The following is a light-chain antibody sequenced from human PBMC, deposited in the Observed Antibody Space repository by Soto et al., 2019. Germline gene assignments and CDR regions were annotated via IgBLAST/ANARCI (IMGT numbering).Light chain of an antibody. Sequence: EIVLTQSPATLSLSPGERATLSCRASQSVSSYLAWYQQNPGQAPRLLIYDASTRAXGIPAXFSGRGSRTDFTLTISSLEPEDFAVYYGQQRSNWPPITCGQGTRLEIK. V-gene: IGKV3-11*01. J-gene: IGKJ5*01. CDR1: QSVSSY. CDR3: QQRSNWPPIT. CDR2: DAS.